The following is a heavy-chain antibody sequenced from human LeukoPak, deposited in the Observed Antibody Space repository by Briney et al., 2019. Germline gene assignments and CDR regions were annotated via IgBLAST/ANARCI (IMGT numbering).Heavy chain of an antibody. CDR3: SRSHDYGGLYFYYYMDG. V-gene: IGHV4-39*01. Sequence: ASETLSLTCTVSGGSISSRSDYWGWIRQTPGKGLEWIGNLDSSGSTYYNPSLTSRVSISVGTSKNQFSLNLRSVTAADTAIYFCSRSHDYGGLYFYYYMDGWGKGTTVTVSS. CDR2: LDSSGST. J-gene: IGHJ6*03. CDR1: GGSISSRSDY. D-gene: IGHD4-23*01.